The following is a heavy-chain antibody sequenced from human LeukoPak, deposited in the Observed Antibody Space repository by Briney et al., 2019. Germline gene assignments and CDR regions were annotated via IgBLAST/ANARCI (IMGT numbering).Heavy chain of an antibody. CDR3: ARDALSTVTTNWFDP. V-gene: IGHV1-46*01. CDR2: INPSGGST. D-gene: IGHD4-17*01. J-gene: IGHJ5*02. CDR1: GYTFTSYY. Sequence: ASVKVSCKASGYTFTSYYMHWVRQAPGQGLGWMGIINPSGGSTSYAQKFQGRVTMTRDTSTSTVYMELSSLRSEDTAVYYCARDALSTVTTNWFDPWGQGTLVTVSS.